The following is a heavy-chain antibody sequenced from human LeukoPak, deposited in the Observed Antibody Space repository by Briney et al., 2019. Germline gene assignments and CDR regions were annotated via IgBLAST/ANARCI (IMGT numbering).Heavy chain of an antibody. V-gene: IGHV6-1*01. J-gene: IGHJ4*02. CDR2: TYYRSKRYN. CDR1: GDSVSSNSAA. CDR3: ARQDLSGTTVGFDY. D-gene: IGHD1-7*01. Sequence: SQTLSLTCAISGDSVSSNSAAWNWIRQSPSRGLEWLGSTYYRSKRYNDYAVSVKSRITINPDTSNNQFALQLNSVTREDTAVYYCARQDLSGTTVGFDYWGQGTLVTVSS.